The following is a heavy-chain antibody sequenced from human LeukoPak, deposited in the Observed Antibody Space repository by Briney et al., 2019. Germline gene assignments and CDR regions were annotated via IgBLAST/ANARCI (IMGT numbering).Heavy chain of an antibody. CDR2: ISSGSTYI. J-gene: IGHJ4*02. V-gene: IGHV3-21*04. D-gene: IGHD3-10*01. Sequence: GGSLRLSCAASGFTFSTYSMNWVRQAPGKGLEWVSSISSGSTYIYYADSVKGRFTISRDNGKNSLYLQMNSLRAEDTAVYYCAKDRWFGESFDYWGQGTLVTVSS. CDR1: GFTFSTYS. CDR3: AKDRWFGESFDY.